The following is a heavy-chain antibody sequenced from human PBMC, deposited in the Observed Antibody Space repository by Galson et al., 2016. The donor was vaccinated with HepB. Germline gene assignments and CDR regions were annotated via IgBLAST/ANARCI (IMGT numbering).Heavy chain of an antibody. CDR2: IDYNGGT. CDR1: GGSISNSNYF. D-gene: IGHD1-26*01. CDR3: ARRTPSEGDLLPDAYDI. J-gene: IGHJ3*02. V-gene: IGHV4-39*07. Sequence: SETLSLTCTVSGGSISNSNYFWGWIRQPPGKGLEWIGSIDYNGGTYFNPSLNSRVTISLDTSKNQFSLRLSSVTAADTAVFYCARRTPSEGDLLPDAYDIWGQGTVVTVSS.